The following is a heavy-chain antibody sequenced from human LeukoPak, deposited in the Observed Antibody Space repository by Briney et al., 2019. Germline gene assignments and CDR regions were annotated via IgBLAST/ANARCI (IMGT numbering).Heavy chain of an antibody. CDR3: ARDLRSGFFYYFDY. CDR1: GFTFSSYG. CDR2: IWYDGSNK. J-gene: IGHJ4*02. Sequence: PGRSLRLSCAASGFTFSSYGMHWVRQAPGKGLEWVAVIWYDGSNKYYADSVKGRFTIPRDNSKNTLYLQMNSLRAEDTAVYYCARDLRSGFFYYFDYWGQGTLVTVSS. V-gene: IGHV3-33*01. D-gene: IGHD3-9*01.